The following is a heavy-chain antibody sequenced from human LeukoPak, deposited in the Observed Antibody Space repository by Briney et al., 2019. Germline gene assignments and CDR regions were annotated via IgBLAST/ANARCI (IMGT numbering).Heavy chain of an antibody. CDR2: IYYSGST. D-gene: IGHD2-15*01. J-gene: IGHJ4*02. CDR3: ARGRRGGYCSGGSCSPLDY. Sequence: PSETLSLTCTVSGGSISSYYWSWIRQPPGKGLEWIGYIYYSGSTNYNPSLKSRVTISVDTSKNQFSLKLSSVTAADTAVYYCARGRRGGYCSGGSCSPLDYWGQGTLVTVSS. V-gene: IGHV4-59*12. CDR1: GGSISSYY.